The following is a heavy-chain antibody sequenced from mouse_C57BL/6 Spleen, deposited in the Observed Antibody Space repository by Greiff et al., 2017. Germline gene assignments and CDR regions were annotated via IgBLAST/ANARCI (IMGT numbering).Heavy chain of an antibody. D-gene: IGHD3-2*02. CDR3: ARGQANYAMDY. CDR1: GYTFTSYW. CDR2: IDPSDSYT. V-gene: IGHV1-69*01. Sequence: QVQLQQSGAELVMPGASVKLSCKASGYTFTSYWMHWVKQRPGQGLEWIGEIDPSDSYTNYNQKFKGKSTLTVDKSSSTAYMQLSSLTSEDSAVYYCARGQANYAMDYWGQGTSVTVSS. J-gene: IGHJ4*01.